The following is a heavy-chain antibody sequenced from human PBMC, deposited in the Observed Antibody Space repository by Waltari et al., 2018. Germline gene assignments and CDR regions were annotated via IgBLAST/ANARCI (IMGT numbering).Heavy chain of an antibody. V-gene: IGHV6-1*01. CDR3: ARGGRDGYNKYDY. CDR1: GDSVPSNSAA. Sequence: QVQLQPSGPGLVKPSQPLSLPCAISGDSVPSNSAAWNWTRQSPSRGLEWLGRTYYRSKWYNDYAVSVKSRITINPDTSKNQFSLQLNSVTPEDTAVYYCARGGRDGYNKYDYWGQGTLVTVSS. CDR2: TYYRSKWYN. J-gene: IGHJ4*02. D-gene: IGHD5-12*01.